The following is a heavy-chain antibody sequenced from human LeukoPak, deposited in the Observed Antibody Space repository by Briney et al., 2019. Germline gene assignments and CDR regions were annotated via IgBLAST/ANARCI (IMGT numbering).Heavy chain of an antibody. CDR3: ARELAAAGWWDY. D-gene: IGHD6-13*01. J-gene: IGHJ4*02. Sequence: PGRSLRLSCAASGFTFRSYGMHWARQAPGKGREGVELIWYDGGNQYYPDPVKGRFTLTRDNSKNTLYLKMNSLRAEDTAVYYCARELAAAGWWDYWGQGTLVTVSS. CDR2: IWYDGGNQ. V-gene: IGHV3-33*01. CDR1: GFTFRSYG.